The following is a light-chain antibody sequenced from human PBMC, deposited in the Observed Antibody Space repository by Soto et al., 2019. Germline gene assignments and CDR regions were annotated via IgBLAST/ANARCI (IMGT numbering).Light chain of an antibody. CDR3: HQYNNLWT. CDR1: QSVSSR. CDR2: GAS. Sequence: EIVLTQSPATLSVSPGERVTLCCRASQSVSSRLAWYQQKPGQSPRLLIYGASTRATGIPARFSGSGYGTEFTLTISSLQSEDFGVYYCHQYNNLWTFGQGTKVDI. J-gene: IGKJ1*01. V-gene: IGKV3-15*01.